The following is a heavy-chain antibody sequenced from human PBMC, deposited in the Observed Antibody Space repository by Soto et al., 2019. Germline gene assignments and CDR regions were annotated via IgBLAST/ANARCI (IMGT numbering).Heavy chain of an antibody. V-gene: IGHV4-39*01. D-gene: IGHD2-15*01. CDR3: APLSVSLSGPYGIHV. J-gene: IGHJ6*02. CDR1: GYSVSSSDYY. Sequence: SETLSLTCSVSGYSVSSSDYYWAWIRQPPGRGLEWIGSMLYSGLTYYNPSLKSRVTLSVDTSKNQFSVRLNSVTASDTAVYYCAPLSVSLSGPYGIHVWGQGTTVTVSS. CDR2: MLYSGLT.